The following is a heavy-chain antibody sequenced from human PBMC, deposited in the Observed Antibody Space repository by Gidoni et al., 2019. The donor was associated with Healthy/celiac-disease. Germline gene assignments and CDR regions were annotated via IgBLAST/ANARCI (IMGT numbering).Heavy chain of an antibody. D-gene: IGHD3-10*01. J-gene: IGHJ5*02. CDR3: ARGAEWFGEGPLDQIWFDP. CDR1: GDSVTGYY. Sequence: QVQLVQSGAEVKKPGASVKVSGKASGDSVTGYYMHWVRQAPGQGLEWMGWINPNSGGTNYAQKFQGWVTMTRDTSLSTAYMELSRLRSDDTAVYYCARGAEWFGEGPLDQIWFDPWGQGTLVTVSS. V-gene: IGHV1-2*04. CDR2: INPNSGGT.